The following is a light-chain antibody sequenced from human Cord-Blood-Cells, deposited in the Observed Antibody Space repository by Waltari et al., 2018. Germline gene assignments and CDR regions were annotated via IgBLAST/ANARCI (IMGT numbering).Light chain of an antibody. CDR2: EGS. J-gene: IGLJ3*02. Sequence: QAALTQPASVSGSPGQSITISCTGTSSDVGSSNLVSWYQPHPGKAPNLMIYEGSQRPAGVSNRFAGSKSGNTASLTISGLQAEDEADYYCCSYAGSSTWVFGGGTKLTVL. CDR3: CSYAGSSTWV. V-gene: IGLV2-23*01. CDR1: SSDVGSSNL.